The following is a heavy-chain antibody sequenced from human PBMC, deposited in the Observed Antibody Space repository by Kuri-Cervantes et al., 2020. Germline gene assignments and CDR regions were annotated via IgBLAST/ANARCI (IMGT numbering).Heavy chain of an antibody. V-gene: IGHV4-39*01. D-gene: IGHD6-19*01. CDR1: GGSISSSSYY. CDR2: IYYSGST. Sequence: SETLSLTCTVSGGSISSSSYYRGWIRQPPGKGLEWIVSIYYSGSTCYNPSLKSRVTISVDTSTQQFSLKLSSLTAADTAVYYSARQGSQWLANFDYWGQGTLVTVSS. J-gene: IGHJ4*02. CDR3: ARQGSQWLANFDY.